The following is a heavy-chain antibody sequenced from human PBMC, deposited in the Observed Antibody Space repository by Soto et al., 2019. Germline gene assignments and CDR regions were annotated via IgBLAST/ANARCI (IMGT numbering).Heavy chain of an antibody. J-gene: IGHJ4*02. D-gene: IGHD3-3*01. Sequence: EVQLVESGGGLVKPGGSLRLSCAASGFTFSNAWMSWVRQAPGKGLEWVGRIKSKTDGGTTDYAAPVKGSFTISRDDSKHTLYLQMNSLKTEDTAVYYCTTVSAYYDFWSGYYTTFDYWGQGTLVTVSS. CDR3: TTVSAYYDFWSGYYTTFDY. V-gene: IGHV3-15*01. CDR2: IKSKTDGGTT. CDR1: GFTFSNAW.